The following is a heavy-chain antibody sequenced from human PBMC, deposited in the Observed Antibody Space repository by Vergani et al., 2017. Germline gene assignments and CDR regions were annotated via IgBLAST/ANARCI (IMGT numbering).Heavy chain of an antibody. V-gene: IGHV3-21*04. CDR2: ISSSSSYI. Sequence: EVQLVESGGGLVKPGGSLRLSCAASGFTFSSYSMNWVRQAPGKGLEWVSSISSSSSYIYYADSVKGRFTISRDKSKNTLYLQMNSLRAEDTAVHYCAKGVTRGCSYGKYYYYMDVWGKGTTVTVSS. CDR1: GFTFSSYS. J-gene: IGHJ6*03. CDR3: AKGVTRGCSYGKYYYYMDV. D-gene: IGHD5-18*01.